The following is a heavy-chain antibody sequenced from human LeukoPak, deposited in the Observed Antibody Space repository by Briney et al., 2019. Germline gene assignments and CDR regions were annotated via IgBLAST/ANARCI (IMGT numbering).Heavy chain of an antibody. CDR2: INHSGST. D-gene: IGHD1-26*01. J-gene: IGHJ5*02. V-gene: IGHV4-34*01. Sequence: SETLSLTCAVYGGSFCGYYWSWIRQPPGKGLEWVGEINHSGSTNYNPSLKSRVTISVDTSKNQFSLKLSSVTAADTAVYYCAREDSGSYQNWFDPWGQGTLVTVSS. CDR3: AREDSGSYQNWFDP. CDR1: GGSFCGYY.